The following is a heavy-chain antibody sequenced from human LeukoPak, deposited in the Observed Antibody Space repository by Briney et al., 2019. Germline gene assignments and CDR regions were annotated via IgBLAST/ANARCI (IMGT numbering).Heavy chain of an antibody. J-gene: IGHJ4*02. CDR1: GGSISSGGYY. V-gene: IGHV4-31*03. CDR3: ARDSTVTTFKDLGIDY. D-gene: IGHD4-17*01. CDR2: IYYSGST. Sequence: SETLSLTCTVSGGSISSGGYYWSWIRQHPGKGLEWIGYIYYSGSTNYNPSLKSRVTISVDTSKNQFSLKLSSVTAADTAVYYCARDSTVTTFKDLGIDYWGQGTLVTVSS.